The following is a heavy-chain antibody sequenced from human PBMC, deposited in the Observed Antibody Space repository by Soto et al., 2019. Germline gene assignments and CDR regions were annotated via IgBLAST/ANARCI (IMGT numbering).Heavy chain of an antibody. CDR1: GGSISSSNW. V-gene: IGHV4-4*02. D-gene: IGHD5-12*01. CDR2: IYHSGST. J-gene: IGHJ6*01. Sequence: PSETLSLTCAVSGGSISSSNWWSWVRQPPGKGLEWIGEIYHSGSTNYNPSLKSRVTISVDKSKNQFSLKLSSVTAADTAVYYCARILGGYNFYYGMDVWGQGTTVTVSS. CDR3: ARILGGYNFYYGMDV.